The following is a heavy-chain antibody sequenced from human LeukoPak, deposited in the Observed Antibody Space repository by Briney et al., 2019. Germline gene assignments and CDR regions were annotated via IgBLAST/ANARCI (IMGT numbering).Heavy chain of an antibody. CDR1: GFTFDDFG. CDR2: INWGGSGT. D-gene: IGHD5-18*01. Sequence: GGSLTLSCVPSGFTFDDFGFSWVRQAPGKGLEWVAGINWGGSGTDYADFVRGGFIISRENAKKSIYIQIDRLGVEDTAIYYCARGSVGYLLAYWGQGTPVTGSS. J-gene: IGHJ4*02. CDR3: ARGSVGYLLAY. V-gene: IGHV3-20*04.